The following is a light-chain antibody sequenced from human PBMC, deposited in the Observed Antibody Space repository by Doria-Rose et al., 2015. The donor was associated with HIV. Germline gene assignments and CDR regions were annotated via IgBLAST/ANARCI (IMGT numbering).Light chain of an antibody. V-gene: IGKV4-1*01. J-gene: IGKJ3*01. Sequence: TQSPESLGMSLGERATLNCKSNQSLLYTSKNYLAWYQQKPGQPPKLLIYWASTRQSGVPARFSGSGSVTYFTLTISSLEAEDVAVYYCQQYYDTPSFGPGTTVDIK. CDR2: WAS. CDR1: QSLLYTSKNY. CDR3: QQYYDTPS.